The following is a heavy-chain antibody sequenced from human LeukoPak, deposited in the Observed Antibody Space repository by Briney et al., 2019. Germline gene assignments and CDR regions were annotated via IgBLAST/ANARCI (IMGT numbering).Heavy chain of an antibody. D-gene: IGHD6-19*01. CDR2: ISAYNGNT. CDR3: ASVLGLSVAATPLDY. CDR1: GYTFTSFG. J-gene: IGHJ4*02. Sequence: GASVKVSYKASGYTFTSFGISWVRQAPGQGLEWMGWISAYNGNTNYAQKLQGRVTMTTDTSTSTAYMELRSLRSDDTAVYYCASVLGLSVAATPLDYWGQGTLVTVSS. V-gene: IGHV1-18*01.